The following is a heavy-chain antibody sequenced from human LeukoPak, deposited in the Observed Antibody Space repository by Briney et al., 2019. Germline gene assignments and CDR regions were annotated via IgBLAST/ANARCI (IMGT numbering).Heavy chain of an antibody. D-gene: IGHD5-18*01. J-gene: IGHJ2*01. V-gene: IGHV3-23*01. CDR2: ISGSGGST. Sequence: GGSLRLSCAASGVTFSSYAMSWVRQAPGKGLEWVSAISGSGGSTYYADSVKGRFTISRDNSKNTLYLQMNSLRAEDTAVYYCAKRETGYSYGKAYWYFDLWGRGTLVTVSS. CDR3: AKRETGYSYGKAYWYFDL. CDR1: GVTFSSYA.